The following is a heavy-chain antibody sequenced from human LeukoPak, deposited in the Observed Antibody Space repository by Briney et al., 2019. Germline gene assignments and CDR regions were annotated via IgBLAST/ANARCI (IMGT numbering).Heavy chain of an antibody. CDR2: IKQDGSAK. CDR1: GFTFSRHW. V-gene: IGHV3-7*03. Sequence: QPGGSLRLSCAASGFTFSRHWMYWVRQAPGKGLEWVANIKQDGSAKPYVDSVKGRFTISRDNAKNSLFLQTNSLRAEGTAVYYCARDNGWSADFWGQGTLVTVSS. D-gene: IGHD2-15*01. CDR3: ARDNGWSADF. J-gene: IGHJ4*02.